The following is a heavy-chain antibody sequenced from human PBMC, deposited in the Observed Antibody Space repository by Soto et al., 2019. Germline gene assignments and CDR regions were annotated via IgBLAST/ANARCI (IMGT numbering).Heavy chain of an antibody. D-gene: IGHD5-12*01. CDR3: ARDEADIVATITAFDI. J-gene: IGHJ3*02. Sequence: QVQLVESGGGVVQPGRSLRLSCAASGFTFSSYAMHWVRQAPGKGLEWVAVISYDGSNKYYADSVKGRFTISRDNYKNTLYLQMNSLRAEDTAVYYCARDEADIVATITAFDIWGQGTMVTVSS. V-gene: IGHV3-30-3*01. CDR2: ISYDGSNK. CDR1: GFTFSSYA.